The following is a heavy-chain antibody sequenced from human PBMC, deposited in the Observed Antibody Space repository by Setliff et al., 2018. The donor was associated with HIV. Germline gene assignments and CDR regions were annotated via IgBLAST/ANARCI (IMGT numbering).Heavy chain of an antibody. V-gene: IGHV1-2*02. CDR3: ARQLSNSLDF. J-gene: IGHJ4*02. CDR1: GYTFIGHY. CDR2: INPNSGGT. D-gene: IGHD7-27*01. Sequence: ASVKVSCKASGYTFIGHYIHWVRQAPGQGLEWMGWINPNSGGTNYAQKFQGRVTMTRDTSISTAYMELSRLRSDDTAVYYCARQLSNSLDFWGQGAQVTVSS.